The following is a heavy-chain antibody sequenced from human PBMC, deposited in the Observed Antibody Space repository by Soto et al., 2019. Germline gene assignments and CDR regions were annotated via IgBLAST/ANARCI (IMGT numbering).Heavy chain of an antibody. J-gene: IGHJ4*02. CDR3: ARDLAAGDY. V-gene: IGHV1-46*01. Sequence: QVQLVQSGAEVKKPGASVNISCKASGYTFRNYYIHWVRQAPGQGLEWMGIINPTGGSRNYAQRFQCRVTLTMDSSTATVYMELGSLRFEDTAVYYWARDLAAGDYWGQGTLVTVSS. CDR1: GYTFRNYY. CDR2: INPTGGSR. D-gene: IGHD2-15*01.